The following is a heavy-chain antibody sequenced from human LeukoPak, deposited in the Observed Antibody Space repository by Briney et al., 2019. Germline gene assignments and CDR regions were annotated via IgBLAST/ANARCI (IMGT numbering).Heavy chain of an antibody. CDR2: IYYSGDT. CDR3: VRGPYGASISKWFDP. CDR1: RDSISGYS. Sequence: PSETLSLTCTVSRDSISGYSWSWIRQSPGGGLEWIGYIYYSGDTAYNPFLRSRVTLSVDMSKNQFSLQLRSVTTADTAVYYCVRGPYGASISKWFDPWGQGTQVIVSP. D-gene: IGHD4/OR15-4a*01. V-gene: IGHV4-59*01. J-gene: IGHJ5*02.